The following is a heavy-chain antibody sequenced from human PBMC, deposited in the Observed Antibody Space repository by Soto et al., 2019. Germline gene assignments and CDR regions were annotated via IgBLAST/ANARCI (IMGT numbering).Heavy chain of an antibody. Sequence: SETLSLTCTVSGVSISGHYCIWIRQSPGKRLEWIGYIFYSGSTNYNPSLKSRVTLSVDTSKNQFSLRLSSVTAADTAVYYCARVGSSGWSPDYWGQGTLVTVSS. V-gene: IGHV4-59*11. CDR2: IFYSGST. CDR1: GVSISGHY. D-gene: IGHD6-19*01. J-gene: IGHJ4*02. CDR3: ARVGSSGWSPDY.